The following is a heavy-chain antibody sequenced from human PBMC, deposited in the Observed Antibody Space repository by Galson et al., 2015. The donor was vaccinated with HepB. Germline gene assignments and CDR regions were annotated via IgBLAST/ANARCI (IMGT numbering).Heavy chain of an antibody. J-gene: IGHJ4*02. Sequence: SVKVSCKASGYTFTGYYMHWVRQAPGQGLEWMGRINPNSGGTNYAQKFQGRVTMTRDTSISTAYMELSRLRSDDTVVYYCARSSLWFGETKFDYWGQGTLVTVSS. CDR3: ARSSLWFGETKFDY. D-gene: IGHD3-10*01. CDR2: INPNSGGT. CDR1: GYTFTGYY. V-gene: IGHV1-2*05.